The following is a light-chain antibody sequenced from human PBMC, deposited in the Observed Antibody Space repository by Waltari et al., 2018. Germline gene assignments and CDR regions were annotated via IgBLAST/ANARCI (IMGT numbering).Light chain of an antibody. CDR3: LLFYNHLRV. V-gene: IGLV7-46*01. Sequence: QAVVTQEPSLTVSPGGTVIPTCCSSTGTVTSGHYPYWFQQKPGQAPRTLIYDTSDKHSWTPARFSGFLLGGKAALTLSGAQPEDEADYYCLLFYNHLRVFGGGTKLTVL. CDR2: DTS. CDR1: TGTVTSGHY. J-gene: IGLJ2*01.